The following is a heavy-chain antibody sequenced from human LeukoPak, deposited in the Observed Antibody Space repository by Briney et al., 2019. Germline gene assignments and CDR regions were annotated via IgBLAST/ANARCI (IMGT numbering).Heavy chain of an antibody. CDR2: INPDSGGT. Sequence: ASVKDSCKASGYTFTGYYMHWVRQAPGQGLEWMGWINPDSGGTNYAQKFQGWVTMTRDTSISTAYMELSRLRSDDTAVYYCARDLGAAAVYGMDVWGKGTTVTASS. CDR3: ARDLGAAAVYGMDV. CDR1: GYTFTGYY. J-gene: IGHJ6*04. V-gene: IGHV1-2*04. D-gene: IGHD6-13*01.